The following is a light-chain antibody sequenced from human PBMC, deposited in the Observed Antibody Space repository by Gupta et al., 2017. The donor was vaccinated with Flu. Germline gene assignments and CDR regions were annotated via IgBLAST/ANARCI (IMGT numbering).Light chain of an antibody. V-gene: IGLV2-14*01. Sequence: QSALTQPASVSGSPGQSITISCTGTSSDIGGYNYVSWYQQHPGKAPKLMISEVTNRPSGVSNRFSGSKSGNTASLTISGLQAEDEADYYCSSYTSNTTHVFGTGTKVTVL. CDR2: EVT. CDR3: SSYTSNTTHV. CDR1: SSDIGGYNY. J-gene: IGLJ1*01.